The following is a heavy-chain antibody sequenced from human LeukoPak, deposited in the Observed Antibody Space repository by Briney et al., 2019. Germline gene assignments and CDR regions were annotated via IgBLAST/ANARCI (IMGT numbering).Heavy chain of an antibody. J-gene: IGHJ6*03. Sequence: GRSLRLSCAASGVTFDEYAMHWVRQPPGKGLEWVSGISWNSYDIGYADSVKGRFTISRDNAKNSLYLQMNSLRAEDMALYYCAKGVGTSYHYHMDVWGKGTTVIVSS. CDR2: ISWNSYDI. V-gene: IGHV3-9*03. CDR1: GVTFDEYA. D-gene: IGHD1-26*01. CDR3: AKGVGTSYHYHMDV.